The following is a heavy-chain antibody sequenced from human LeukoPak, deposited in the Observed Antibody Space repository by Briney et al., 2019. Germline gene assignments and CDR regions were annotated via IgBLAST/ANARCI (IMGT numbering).Heavy chain of an antibody. D-gene: IGHD3-9*01. CDR2: ISYSGST. CDR3: ARDAAGEGRPVITWFDP. J-gene: IGHJ5*02. Sequence: PSETLSLTCTVSGGSVSSSTYYWGWIRQPPGKGLEWIGTISYSGSTYYNPSLKSRVTISVDTSKNQFSLKLSSVTAADTAVYFCARDAAGEGRPVITWFDPWGRGTLVTVSS. CDR1: GGSVSSSTYY. V-gene: IGHV4-39*07.